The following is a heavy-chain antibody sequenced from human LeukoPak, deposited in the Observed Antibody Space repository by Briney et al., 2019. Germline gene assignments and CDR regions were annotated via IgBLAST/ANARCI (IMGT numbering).Heavy chain of an antibody. D-gene: IGHD1-26*01. CDR1: VFTFSNYW. V-gene: IGHV3-7*01. CDR3: ARLAIVGGTTT. CDR2: INQDGREK. J-gene: IGHJ4*02. Sequence: VGSLRLSCAASVFTFSNYWMNWVRQAPGKGLEWVANINQDGREKYYVDSVKGRFTISRDNAKNTLYLQMTSLRAEDTAVYYCARLAIVGGTTTWGQGTLVTVSS.